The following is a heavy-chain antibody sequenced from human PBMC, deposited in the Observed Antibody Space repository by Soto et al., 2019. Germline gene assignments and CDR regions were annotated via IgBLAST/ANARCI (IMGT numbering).Heavy chain of an antibody. CDR1: GADTSSNDW. J-gene: IGHJ4*02. CDR3: ARAAMGGSSWPFDY. V-gene: IGHV4-4*02. Sequence: SETLSVTWAVSGADTSSNDWWCLVRQPTGKGLEWIGEIYHSGSTNYIPSIKSRVTISVDKSKNQFSLKLSSVTAADTAVYFCARAAMGGSSWPFDYWGQGTLVTVSS. D-gene: IGHD6-13*01. CDR2: IYHSGST.